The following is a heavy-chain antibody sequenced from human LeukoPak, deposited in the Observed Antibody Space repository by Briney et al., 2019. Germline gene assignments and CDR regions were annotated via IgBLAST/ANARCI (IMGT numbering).Heavy chain of an antibody. CDR2: ISSSTSRI. Sequence: GGSLRISCGASGFTFNSYSMNWVRQAPGKGLEWVSYISSSTSRIYYADSVKGRFTISRDSARRSLFLQMNSLRDEDTAVYYCARDIHWAFDYWGQGTLATVSS. CDR1: GFTFNSYS. J-gene: IGHJ4*02. CDR3: ARDIHWAFDY. V-gene: IGHV3-48*02. D-gene: IGHD7-27*01.